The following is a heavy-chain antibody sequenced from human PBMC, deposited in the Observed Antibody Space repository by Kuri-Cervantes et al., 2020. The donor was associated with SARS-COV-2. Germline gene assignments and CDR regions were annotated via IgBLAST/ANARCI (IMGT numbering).Heavy chain of an antibody. V-gene: IGHV3-7*03. D-gene: IGHD2-2*01. CDR3: ARFYCSSTSCYPFDY. J-gene: IGHJ4*02. CDR2: IKQDGSEK. Sequence: GGSLRLSCEASGISFSYYWMTWVRQTPGRGLEWVANIKQDGSEKYYVDSVKGRFTISRDNAKNSLYLQMNSLRAEDTALYYCARFYCSSTSCYPFDYWGQGTLVTVSS. CDR1: GISFSYYW.